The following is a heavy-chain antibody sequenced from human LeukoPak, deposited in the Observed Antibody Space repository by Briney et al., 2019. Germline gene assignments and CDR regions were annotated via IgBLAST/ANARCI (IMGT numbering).Heavy chain of an antibody. J-gene: IGHJ4*02. D-gene: IGHD1-26*01. CDR2: ISLTGEA. Sequence: SQTLSLTCTVSGGSISSGDYYCSWVRQPPGQGLESIVEISLTGEATYNPSLTGRVTMSLDESRNQISLDLTSVTAADTAIYYCSRESGAFCPFGYWGQGTLVIVPP. V-gene: IGHV4-30-4*01. CDR1: GGSISSGDYY. CDR3: SRESGAFCPFGY.